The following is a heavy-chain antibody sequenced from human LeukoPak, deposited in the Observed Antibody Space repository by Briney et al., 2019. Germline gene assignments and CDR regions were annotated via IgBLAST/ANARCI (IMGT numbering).Heavy chain of an antibody. V-gene: IGHV3-23*01. Sequence: GGSLRLSRAASKFAFSSYAMSWVRQAPGKGLEWVSAISGGGGNTYYADSVKGRFTISRDNSKNTLYLQMNSLRAEDTAVYYCGKNRYSGSLSPFDIWGQGTMVTVSS. CDR2: ISGGGGNT. CDR1: KFAFSSYA. J-gene: IGHJ3*02. D-gene: IGHD1-26*01. CDR3: GKNRYSGSLSPFDI.